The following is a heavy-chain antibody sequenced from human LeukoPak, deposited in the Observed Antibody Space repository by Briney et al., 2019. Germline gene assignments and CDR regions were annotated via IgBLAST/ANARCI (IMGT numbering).Heavy chain of an antibody. Sequence: SETLSLTCAVYGGSFSGYYWSWIRQPPGKGLEWIGEINHSGSTNYNPSLKSRVTISVDTSKNQFSLKLSSVTAADTAVYYCASNVLRYFDWLPTPGYWGQGTLVTVSS. D-gene: IGHD3-9*01. CDR2: INHSGST. CDR3: ASNVLRYFDWLPTPGY. CDR1: GGSFSGYY. J-gene: IGHJ4*02. V-gene: IGHV4-34*01.